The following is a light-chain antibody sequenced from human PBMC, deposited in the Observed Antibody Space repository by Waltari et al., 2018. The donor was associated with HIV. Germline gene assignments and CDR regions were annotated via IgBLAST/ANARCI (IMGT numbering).Light chain of an antibody. CDR3: SSYTTSSTLL. V-gene: IGLV2-14*03. Sequence: QSALTQPASVSGSPGQSITISCTGTSSDVGGYDYVSWYQQHPGKAPKLMLYDVARRPSGVSNRFSCSHSGNAASLTISGLQADDEADYYCSSYTTSSTLLFGGGTRLTVL. CDR1: SSDVGGYDY. CDR2: DVA. J-gene: IGLJ2*01.